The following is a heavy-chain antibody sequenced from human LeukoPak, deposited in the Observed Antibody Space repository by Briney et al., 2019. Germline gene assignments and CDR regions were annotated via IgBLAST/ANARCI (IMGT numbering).Heavy chain of an antibody. CDR1: GASVSSASY. D-gene: IGHD1-26*01. J-gene: IGHJ5*02. V-gene: IGHV4-61*01. CDR2: IYNGVNT. Sequence: SETLSLTCTVSGASVSSASYWTWIRQPPGKGVEWIAHIYNGVNTNYNPSLKSRVTISVDTSKNQFSLRLNSVTAADTAVYYCARSRAFNSGAFDPWGQGSLATVSS. CDR3: ARSRAFNSGAFDP.